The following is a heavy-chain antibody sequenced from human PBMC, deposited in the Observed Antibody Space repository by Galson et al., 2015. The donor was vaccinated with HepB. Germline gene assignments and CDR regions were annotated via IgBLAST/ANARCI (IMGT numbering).Heavy chain of an antibody. CDR2: IIPIFGTA. Sequence: SVKVSCKASGGTFSSYAISWVRQAPGQGLEWMGGIIPIFGTANYAQKFQGRVTITADESTSTAYMELSSLRSEDTAVYYCARGDYDSSGYSVDYWGQGTLVTVSS. CDR3: ARGDYDSSGYSVDY. V-gene: IGHV1-69*13. J-gene: IGHJ4*02. D-gene: IGHD3-22*01. CDR1: GGTFSSYA.